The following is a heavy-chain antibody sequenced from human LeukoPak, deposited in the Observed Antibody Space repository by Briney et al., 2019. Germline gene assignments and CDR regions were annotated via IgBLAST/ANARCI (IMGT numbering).Heavy chain of an antibody. Sequence: PSQALSLTCAVSGGSISSGGYSWSWMRQPPGKGLEWIGYIYHSGSTYYNPSLKSRVTISVDRSKNQFSLKLSSVTAADTAVYYCARVCSSTSWTPYYYYGMDVWGQGTTVTVSS. V-gene: IGHV4-30-2*01. CDR2: IYHSGST. CDR3: ARVCSSTSWTPYYYYGMDV. CDR1: GGSISSGGYS. D-gene: IGHD2-2*01. J-gene: IGHJ6*02.